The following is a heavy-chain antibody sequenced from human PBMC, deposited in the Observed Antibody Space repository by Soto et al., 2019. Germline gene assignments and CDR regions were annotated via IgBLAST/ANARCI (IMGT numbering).Heavy chain of an antibody. V-gene: IGHV4-30-2*01. CDR3: ARGHYYYGMDV. CDR2: IYYSGTT. Sequence: SETLSLTCTVSNGSVSSGTYSWSWVRQPPGKGLEWIGYIYYSGTTYYTPSLKSRLTMSMDRANDHFSLNLTSVTAADTAVYFCARGHYYYGMDVWGQGITVTVSS. J-gene: IGHJ6*02. CDR1: NGSVSSGTYS.